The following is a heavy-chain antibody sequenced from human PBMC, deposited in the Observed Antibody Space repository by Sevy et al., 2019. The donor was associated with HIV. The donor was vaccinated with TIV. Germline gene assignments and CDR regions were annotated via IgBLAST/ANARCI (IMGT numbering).Heavy chain of an antibody. Sequence: GGSLRLSCAASGFTFSSHWMHWVRQVPGKGLVWVSRSNNDGSGTSYADSVKGRFTISRDNAKNTLYLQMNSLRAEDTAFYYSARDASHWNRVDYWGQGTLVTVSS. CDR1: GFTFSSHW. D-gene: IGHD1-1*01. CDR3: ARDASHWNRVDY. CDR2: SNNDGSGT. J-gene: IGHJ4*02. V-gene: IGHV3-74*01.